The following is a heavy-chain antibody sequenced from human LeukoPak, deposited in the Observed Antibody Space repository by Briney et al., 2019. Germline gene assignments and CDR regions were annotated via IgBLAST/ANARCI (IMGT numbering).Heavy chain of an antibody. Sequence: PSETLSLTCTVSGGSISSYYWNWIRQPPGKGLEWIGYIYYSGSTNYNPSLKSRVTISIDTSKNQFSLKLSSVTAADTAVYYCARGWYFGSGSYYFDYWGQGTLVTVSS. D-gene: IGHD3-10*01. V-gene: IGHV4-59*01. CDR2: IYYSGST. CDR1: GGSISSYY. J-gene: IGHJ4*02. CDR3: ARGWYFGSGSYYFDY.